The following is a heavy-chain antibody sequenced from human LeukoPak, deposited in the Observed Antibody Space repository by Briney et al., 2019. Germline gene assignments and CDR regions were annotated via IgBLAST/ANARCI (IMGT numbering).Heavy chain of an antibody. V-gene: IGHV4-31*03. J-gene: IGHJ4*02. Sequence: PSETLSLTCTVSGGSISSGGYYWSWTRQHPGKGLEWIGYINYSGSTNYNPSLKSRVTISVDTSKNQFSLKLSSVTAADTAVYYCARDRGYCSGGSCYSPGYFDYWGQGTLVTVSS. CDR3: ARDRGYCSGGSCYSPGYFDY. CDR2: INYSGST. D-gene: IGHD2-15*01. CDR1: GGSISSGGYY.